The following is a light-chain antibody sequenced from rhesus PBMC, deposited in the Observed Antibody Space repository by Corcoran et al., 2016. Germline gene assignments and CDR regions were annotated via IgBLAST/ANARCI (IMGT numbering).Light chain of an antibody. CDR3: QQNNSAPPWT. CDR1: QGISSW. J-gene: IGKJ1*01. V-gene: IGKV1-21*01. CDR2: KAS. Sequence: DIQMTQSPSSLSASVGDRVTITCRASQGISSWLAWYQPKPGKAPKLLIYKASSLQSGDPSRFSGSGSGTDFTLTFSSMQHVEFTTFYCQQNNSAPPWTFGQGAKVEIK.